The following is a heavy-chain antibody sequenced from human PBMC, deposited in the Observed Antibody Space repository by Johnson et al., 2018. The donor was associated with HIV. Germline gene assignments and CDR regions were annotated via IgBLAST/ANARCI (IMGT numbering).Heavy chain of an antibody. V-gene: IGHV3-30*02. CDR2: IRYDGSNK. CDR1: GFTFGDYA. CDR3: AKDADRFLEWVEAFDI. J-gene: IGHJ3*02. Sequence: QVQLVESGGGLVQPGRSLRLSCTASGFTFGDYAMSWFRQAPGKGLEWVAFIRYDGSNKYYADSVKGRFTISRDNSKNTLYLQMNSLRAEDTAVYYCAKDADRFLEWVEAFDIWGQGTMVTVSS. D-gene: IGHD3-3*01.